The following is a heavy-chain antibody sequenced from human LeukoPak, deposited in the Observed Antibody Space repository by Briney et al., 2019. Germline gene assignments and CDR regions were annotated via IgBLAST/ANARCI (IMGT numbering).Heavy chain of an antibody. D-gene: IGHD3-3*01. V-gene: IGHV1-2*02. Sequence: ASVKVSCKASGYAFTGYHMHWVRQATGQGREWMGWINPNSGGTNYAQKFQGRVTMTRDTSISTAYMELSRLRSDDTAVYYCARDYDFWSGYLFFDYWGQGTLVTVSS. J-gene: IGHJ4*02. CDR1: GYAFTGYH. CDR3: ARDYDFWSGYLFFDY. CDR2: INPNSGGT.